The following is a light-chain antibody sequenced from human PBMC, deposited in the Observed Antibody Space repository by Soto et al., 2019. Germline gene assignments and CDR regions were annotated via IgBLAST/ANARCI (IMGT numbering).Light chain of an antibody. J-gene: IGKJ1*01. Sequence: EFVLTQSPGTLSLSAGERATLSCRSSQSVSSSYLAWYQQKPGQAPRLVIYGASSRATGIPDRFSGSGSGTDLTLTISRLETEDFAVYYCQQYGSSPPWTFGQGTKVDIK. CDR1: QSVSSSY. V-gene: IGKV3-20*01. CDR3: QQYGSSPPWT. CDR2: GAS.